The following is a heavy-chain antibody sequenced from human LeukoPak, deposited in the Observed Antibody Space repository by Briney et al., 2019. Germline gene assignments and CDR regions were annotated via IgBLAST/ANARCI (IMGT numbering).Heavy chain of an antibody. CDR3: ASSSYYYDSSGRRFDY. D-gene: IGHD3-22*01. V-gene: IGHV4-34*01. Sequence: SSETLSLTCAVYGGSFSGYYWSWIRQPPGRGLEWIGEINHSGSTNYNPSLKSRVTISVDTSKNQFSLKLSSVTAADTAVYYCASSSYYYDSSGRRFDYWGQGTLVTVSS. CDR1: GGSFSGYY. J-gene: IGHJ4*02. CDR2: INHSGST.